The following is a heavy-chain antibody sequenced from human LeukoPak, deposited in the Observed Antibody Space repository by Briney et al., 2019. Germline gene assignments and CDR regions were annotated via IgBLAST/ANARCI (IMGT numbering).Heavy chain of an antibody. CDR1: GYTFSSYA. CDR3: AKDPRGPVVNAGWFDP. V-gene: IGHV3-23*01. Sequence: PGGSLRLSCAASGYTFSSYAMSWVRQAPGKGLEWVSAISGSGGSTYYADSMKGRFTISRDNSKNTLYLQMNSLRAEDTAVYYCAKDPRGPVVNAGWFDPWGQGTLVTVSS. D-gene: IGHD2-21*01. CDR2: ISGSGGST. J-gene: IGHJ5*02.